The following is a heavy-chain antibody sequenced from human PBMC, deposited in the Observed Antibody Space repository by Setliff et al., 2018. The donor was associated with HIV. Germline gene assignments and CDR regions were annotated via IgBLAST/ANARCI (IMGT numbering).Heavy chain of an antibody. D-gene: IGHD6-13*01. CDR3: ARESPSSSWFYFDF. Sequence: SETLSLTCAVYGGSFSDYYWTWIRQSPGKGLEWMGEINHRGSTNYNPSLKSRVTVSVDTSKNQFSLKLGAVTAADTAVYYCARESPSSSWFYFDFWGQGTLVTVSS. V-gene: IGHV4-34*01. CDR1: GGSFSDYY. J-gene: IGHJ4*02. CDR2: INHRGST.